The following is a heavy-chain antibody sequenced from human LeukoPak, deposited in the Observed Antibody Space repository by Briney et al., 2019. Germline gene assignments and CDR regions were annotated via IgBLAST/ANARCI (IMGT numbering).Heavy chain of an antibody. V-gene: IGHV5-10-1*01. CDR1: GYSFTSYW. CDR3: ARHYPCYYDSSGYSDAFDI. Sequence: GESLRISCKGSGYSFTSYWISWVRQMPGKGLEWMGRIDPSDSYTNYSPSFQGHVTISADKSISTAYLQWSSLKASDTAMYYCARHYPCYYDSSGYSDAFDIWGQGTMVTVSS. J-gene: IGHJ3*02. D-gene: IGHD3-22*01. CDR2: IDPSDSYT.